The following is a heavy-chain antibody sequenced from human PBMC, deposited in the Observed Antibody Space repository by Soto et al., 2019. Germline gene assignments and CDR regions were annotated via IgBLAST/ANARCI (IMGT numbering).Heavy chain of an antibody. J-gene: IGHJ6*02. CDR1: GGSISSGGYY. V-gene: IGHV4-31*03. D-gene: IGHD2-21*01. CDR2: IYYSGST. CDR3: ARVCRPVDYYYGMDV. Sequence: QVQLQESGPGLVKPSQTLSLTCTVSGGSISSGGYYWSWIRQHPGKGLEWIGYIYYSGSTYYNPSLTSRVTISVDTSKNQFSLKLSSVTAADTAVYYCARVCRPVDYYYGMDVWGQGTTVTVSS.